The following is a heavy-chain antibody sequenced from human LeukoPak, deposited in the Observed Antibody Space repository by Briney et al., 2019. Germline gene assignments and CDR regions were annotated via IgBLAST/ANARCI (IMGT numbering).Heavy chain of an antibody. D-gene: IGHD2-2*02. CDR1: GGSVSSGDYY. CDR3: ARVGVVVPAAIAY. V-gene: IGHV4-61*08. Sequence: SETLSLTCTVSGGSVSSGDYYWSWIRQPPGKGLEWIGEINHSGSTNYNPSLKSRVTISVDTSKNQFSLKLSSVTAADTAVYYCARVGVVVPAAIAYWGQGTLVTVSS. J-gene: IGHJ4*02. CDR2: INHSGST.